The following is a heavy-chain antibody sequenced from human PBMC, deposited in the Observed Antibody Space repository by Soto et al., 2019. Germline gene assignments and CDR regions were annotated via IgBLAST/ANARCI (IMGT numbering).Heavy chain of an antibody. CDR3: ATNHDDISGRTPLLFAS. J-gene: IGHJ4*02. V-gene: IGHV4-31*03. CDR1: GDSIGTGGYY. D-gene: IGHD3-22*01. Sequence: QVQLQESGPGLVKPSQTLSLTCTVSGDSIGTGGYYWDRLRQHPGKGPEWIGYIHYSGNTYYNPSPNSRLTISLDTSKNQFSLHLSSATPPYTAVYYCATNHDDISGRTPLLFASWGQGTLVTVSS. CDR2: IHYSGNT.